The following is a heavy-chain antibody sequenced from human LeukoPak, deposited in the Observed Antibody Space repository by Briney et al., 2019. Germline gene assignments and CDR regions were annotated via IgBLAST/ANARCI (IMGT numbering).Heavy chain of an antibody. J-gene: IGHJ4*02. CDR3: ARRPVAAIKGYFDP. CDR2: ISTDGNYK. D-gene: IGHD5-24*01. Sequence: GGSLRLSCAASGFTFSNYAIYWVRQAPGKGLEWVSAISTDGNYKYYADSVKGRFAASRDNSKNMLYLQMNSLSAGDTAVYYCARRPVAAIKGYFDPWGRGARV. CDR1: GFTFSNYA. V-gene: IGHV3-30*09.